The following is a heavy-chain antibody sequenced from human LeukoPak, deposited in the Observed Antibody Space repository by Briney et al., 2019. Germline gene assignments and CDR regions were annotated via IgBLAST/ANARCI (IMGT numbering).Heavy chain of an antibody. J-gene: IGHJ6*03. D-gene: IGHD3-3*01. CDR3: ARGVEELHYDFWSGYYLSKVDYYYMDV. CDR2: ISAYNGNT. V-gene: IGHV1-18*01. CDR1: GYTFTSYG. Sequence: ASVKVSCKASGYTFTSYGISWVRQAPGQGLEWMGWISAYNGNTNYAQKLQGRVTMTTDTSTSTAYMELRSLRSDDTAVYYCARGVEELHYDFWSGYYLSKVDYYYMDVWGKGTTVTVSS.